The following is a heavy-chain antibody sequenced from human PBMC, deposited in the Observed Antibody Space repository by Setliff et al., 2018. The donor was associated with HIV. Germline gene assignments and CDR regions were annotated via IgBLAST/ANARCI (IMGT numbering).Heavy chain of an antibody. D-gene: IGHD6-13*01. V-gene: IGHV3-23*01. J-gene: IGHJ4*02. Sequence: GSLRLSCAASGFTFSRYPMSWVRQAPGKGLEWVSSLSEGGYDTYYADSVKGRFTISRDNSKKTVYLQMNSLRAEDTAIYYCAKGGSTNWYYFDYWGQGTLVTVSS. CDR2: LSEGGYDT. CDR1: GFTFSRYP. CDR3: AKGGSTNWYYFDY.